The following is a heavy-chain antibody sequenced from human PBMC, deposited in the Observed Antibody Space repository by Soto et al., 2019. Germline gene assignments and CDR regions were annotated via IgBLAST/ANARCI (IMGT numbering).Heavy chain of an antibody. J-gene: IGHJ4*02. CDR2: IWYDGSNK. CDR1: GFTFSSYG. V-gene: IGHV3-33*01. D-gene: IGHD5-12*01. CDR3: ARDGDLRDGYNHFDY. Sequence: GGSLRLSCAASGFTFSSYGMHWVRQAPGKGLEWVAVIWYDGSNKYYADSVKGRFTISRDNSKNTLYLQMNSLRAEDTAVYYCARDGDLRDGYNHFDYWGQGTLVTVSS.